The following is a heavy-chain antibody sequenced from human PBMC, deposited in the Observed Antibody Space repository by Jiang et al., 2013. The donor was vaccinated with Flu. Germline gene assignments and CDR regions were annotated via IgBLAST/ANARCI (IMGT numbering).Heavy chain of an antibody. CDR2: IYPGGSNT. CDR1: GYIFTKYW. V-gene: IGHV5-51*01. J-gene: IGHJ4*02. D-gene: IGHD4-17*01. CDR3: ARPSDYGDYPKY. Sequence: GAEVKKPGESLKISCKVSGYIFTKYWIGWVRQMPGKGLEWMGIIYPGGSNTRYRPSFQGQVTMSVDKSISTAYLQWSSLKASDTAIYYCARPSDYGDYPKYWGQGTPVTVSS.